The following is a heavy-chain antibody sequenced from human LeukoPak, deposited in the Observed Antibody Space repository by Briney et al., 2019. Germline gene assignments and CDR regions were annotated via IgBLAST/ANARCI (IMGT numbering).Heavy chain of an antibody. J-gene: IGHJ3*02. Sequence: GGSLRLSCVASGFTFSSHGMNWVRQAPGKGLEWVSGITSGTRTYYADSVKGRFAISRDNSRSMVWLQMNSLTAEDTAMYYCGRDLNWGAFDIRGLGTLVTVSS. CDR3: GRDLNWGAFDI. D-gene: IGHD7-27*01. V-gene: IGHV3-23*01. CDR2: ITSGTRT. CDR1: GFTFSSHG.